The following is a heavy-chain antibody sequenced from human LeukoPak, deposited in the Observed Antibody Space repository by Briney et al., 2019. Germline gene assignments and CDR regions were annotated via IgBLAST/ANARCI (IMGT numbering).Heavy chain of an antibody. CDR2: IYHSGST. CDR3: AREGSFGGMDV. Sequence: SETLSLTCAVSGGSISSGGYSWSWIRQPPGKGLEWIGYIYHSGSTYYNPSLKSRVTISVDRSKNQFSLKLSSVTAADTAVYYCAREGSFGGMDVWGQGTTVTVSS. CDR1: GGSISSGGYS. D-gene: IGHD3-16*01. J-gene: IGHJ6*02. V-gene: IGHV4-30-2*01.